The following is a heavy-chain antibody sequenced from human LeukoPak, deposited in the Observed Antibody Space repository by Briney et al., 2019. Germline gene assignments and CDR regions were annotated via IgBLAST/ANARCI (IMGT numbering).Heavy chain of an antibody. CDR3: ARDPVSMTAGPTLNP. Sequence: PSETLSLTCAVYGGSFSGYDWSWIRQPPGKGLEWLGYISSSGSTNYNPSLKSRVVISVDTAKGQFSLRLTSVTAADTAVYYCARDPVSMTAGPTLNPWGQGTLVIVSS. CDR2: ISSSGST. J-gene: IGHJ5*02. CDR1: GGSFSGYD. D-gene: IGHD6-13*01. V-gene: IGHV4-59*01.